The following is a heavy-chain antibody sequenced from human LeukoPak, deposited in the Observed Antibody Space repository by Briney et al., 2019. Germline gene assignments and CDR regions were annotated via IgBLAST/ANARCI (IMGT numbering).Heavy chain of an antibody. Sequence: GGSLRLSCAASGFIFSNYAMHWVRQAPGKGLEWVAVISYDGSYKYYADSVKGRSTISRDKSKNTLYLQMDSLRAEDTAVYYCARGAQDTVATIGYFDYWGQGTLVTVSS. CDR2: ISYDGSYK. CDR3: ARGAQDTVATIGYFDY. D-gene: IGHD5-12*01. J-gene: IGHJ4*02. V-gene: IGHV3-30*04. CDR1: GFIFSNYA.